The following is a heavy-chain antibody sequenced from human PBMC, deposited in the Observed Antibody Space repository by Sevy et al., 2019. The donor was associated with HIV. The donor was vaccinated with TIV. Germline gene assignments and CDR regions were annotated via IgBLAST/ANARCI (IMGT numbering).Heavy chain of an antibody. V-gene: IGHV3-23*01. D-gene: IGHD1-26*01. CDR1: AFTFSNYA. Sequence: GGSLRLSCAASAFTFSNYAMSWVRQAPGKGLEWVSAISGNGGSTDYADSVKGRFTISRDNSKDTLHLQMNSLRAEDTAVFYCAKVRLPDDYTTRADHDMDVWGQGTTVSVSS. CDR2: ISGNGGST. CDR3: AKVRLPDDYTTRADHDMDV. J-gene: IGHJ6*02.